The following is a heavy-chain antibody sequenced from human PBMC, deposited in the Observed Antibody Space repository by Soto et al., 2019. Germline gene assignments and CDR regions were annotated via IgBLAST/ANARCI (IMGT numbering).Heavy chain of an antibody. CDR3: AKAFYCSSTSCYPLES. CDR1: GFTFDDYA. CDR2: ISWNSGSI. V-gene: IGHV3-9*01. Sequence: EVQLVESGGGLVQPGRSLRLSCAASGFTFDDYAMHWVRQAPGKGLEWVSGISWNSGSIGYADSVKGRFTISRDNAKNSLYLQMNSLRAEDTALYYCAKAFYCSSTSCYPLESWGQGPLVTVSS. D-gene: IGHD2-2*01. J-gene: IGHJ4*02.